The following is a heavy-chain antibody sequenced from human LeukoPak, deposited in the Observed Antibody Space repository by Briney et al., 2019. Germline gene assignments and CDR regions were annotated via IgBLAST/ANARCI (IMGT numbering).Heavy chain of an antibody. CDR3: ARGWLGYCSSTSCYADYFDY. Sequence: ASVKVSCKASGYTFTSYGISWVRQAPGQGLEWMGWISAYNGNTNYAQKLQGRVTMTTDTSTSTAYMELRSLRSDDTAVYYCARGWLGYCSSTSCYADYFDYWGQGTLVTVSS. J-gene: IGHJ4*02. V-gene: IGHV1-18*01. CDR1: GYTFTSYG. D-gene: IGHD2-2*01. CDR2: ISAYNGNT.